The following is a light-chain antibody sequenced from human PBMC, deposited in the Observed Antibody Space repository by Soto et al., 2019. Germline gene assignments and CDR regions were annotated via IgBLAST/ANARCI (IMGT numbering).Light chain of an antibody. CDR1: QTISNT. V-gene: IGKV3-15*01. J-gene: IGKJ4*01. CDR3: QYYNNWLAT. CDR2: AAX. Sequence: EVAMTQSPATLSVSPGDKVSLSCRANQTISNTLAWYQQKPGQAPRLLIYAAXTRATXFSARFSGSGSGTEFTLTISSLQSEDFTIHYCQYYNNWLATFGGVTKVDIK.